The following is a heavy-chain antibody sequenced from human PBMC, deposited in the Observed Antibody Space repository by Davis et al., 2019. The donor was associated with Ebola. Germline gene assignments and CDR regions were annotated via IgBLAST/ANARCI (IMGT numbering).Heavy chain of an antibody. CDR2: ISSDGSYI. J-gene: IGHJ4*02. CDR1: GFTFSRYG. CDR3: ATSESFFDYAAYFHY. D-gene: IGHD3/OR15-3a*01. V-gene: IGHV3-21*06. Sequence: PGGSLRLSCEASGFTFSRYGMHWVRQAPGKGLEWVSSISSDGSYIFYADSAKGRFTISRDNAKNSLYLQMNSLKAEDTAVYFCATSESFFDYAAYFHYWGQGTLLTVSS.